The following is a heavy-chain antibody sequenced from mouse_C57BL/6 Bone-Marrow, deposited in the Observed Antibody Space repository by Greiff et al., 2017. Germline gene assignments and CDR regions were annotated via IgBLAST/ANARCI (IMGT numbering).Heavy chain of an antibody. CDR3: ASSGPLGRSFDY. Sequence: QVQLQQPGAELVKPGASVKMSCKASGYTFTSYWITWVKQRPGQGLEWIGDIYPTSGRTNYNAKFKSKAILTVDTSSNTAYMQLSSLTSEDSAVFYGASSGPLGRSFDYWGQGTTLTVSS. CDR1: GYTFTSYW. V-gene: IGHV1-55*01. D-gene: IGHD4-1*01. J-gene: IGHJ2*01. CDR2: IYPTSGRT.